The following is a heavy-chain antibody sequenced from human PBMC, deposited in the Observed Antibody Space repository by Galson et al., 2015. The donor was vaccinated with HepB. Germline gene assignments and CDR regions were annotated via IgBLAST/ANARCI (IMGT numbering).Heavy chain of an antibody. CDR3: AIMRIVVVITMAY. J-gene: IGHJ4*02. Sequence: SLRLSCAASGFTFSSYAMSWVRQAPGKGLEWVSAISGSGGSTYYADSVKGRFTISRDNSKNTLYLQMNSLRAEDTAVYYCAIMRIVVVITMAYWGQGTLVAVSS. CDR1: GFTFSSYA. D-gene: IGHD3-22*01. V-gene: IGHV3-23*01. CDR2: ISGSGGST.